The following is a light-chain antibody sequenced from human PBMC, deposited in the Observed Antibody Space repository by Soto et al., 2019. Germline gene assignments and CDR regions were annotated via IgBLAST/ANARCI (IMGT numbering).Light chain of an antibody. J-gene: IGKJ1*01. CDR3: QHYNTYSWT. Sequence: DIQMTQSPSTLSASVGDRVTITCRASQTISSWLAWYQQKPGKAPKLLIYRASTLESGVPSRFSXXXXXXEFTLTISGLXPDDFATYYCQHYNTYSWTFGQGTKV. CDR2: RAS. CDR1: QTISSW. V-gene: IGKV1-5*03.